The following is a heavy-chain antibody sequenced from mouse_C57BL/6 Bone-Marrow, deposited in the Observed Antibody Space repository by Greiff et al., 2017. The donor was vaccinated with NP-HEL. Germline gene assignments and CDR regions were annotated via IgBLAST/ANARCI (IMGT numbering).Heavy chain of an antibody. D-gene: IGHD1-1*02. CDR2: IHPNSGST. CDR3: ARDLWPAWFAY. V-gene: IGHV1-64*01. J-gene: IGHJ3*01. Sequence: QVQLQQPGAELVKPGASVKLSCKASGYTFTSYWMHWVKQRPGQGLEWIGMIHPNSGSTNYNEKFKSKATLTVDKSSSTAYMQLSSLTSEDSAVYYCARDLWPAWFAYWGQGTLVTVSA. CDR1: GYTFTSYW.